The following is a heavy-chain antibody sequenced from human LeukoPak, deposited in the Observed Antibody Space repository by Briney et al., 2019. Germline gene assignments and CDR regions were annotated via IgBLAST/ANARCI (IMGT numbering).Heavy chain of an antibody. CDR1: GGSISSGGYS. J-gene: IGHJ4*02. V-gene: IGHV4-30-2*01. Sequence: SQTLSLTCAVSGGSISSGGYSWSWIRQPPGKGLGWIGYIYHSGSTYYNPSLKSRVTISVDRSKNQFSLKLSSVTAADTAVYYCARGVEGSTGLFDYWGQGTLVTVSS. CDR2: IYHSGST. D-gene: IGHD3-3*01. CDR3: ARGVEGSTGLFDY.